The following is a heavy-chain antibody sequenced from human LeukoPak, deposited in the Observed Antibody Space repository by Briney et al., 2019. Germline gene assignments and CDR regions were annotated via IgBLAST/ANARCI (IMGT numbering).Heavy chain of an antibody. Sequence: ASVKVSCKASGYTFTSYGISWVRQAPGQGLEWMGWISAYNGNTNYAQKLQGRVTMTTDTSTSTAYMELRRLRSDDTAVYYCARDHEGYDSPLVAFDIWGQGTMVTISS. V-gene: IGHV1-18*01. CDR1: GYTFTSYG. D-gene: IGHD3-22*01. CDR3: ARDHEGYDSPLVAFDI. CDR2: ISAYNGNT. J-gene: IGHJ3*02.